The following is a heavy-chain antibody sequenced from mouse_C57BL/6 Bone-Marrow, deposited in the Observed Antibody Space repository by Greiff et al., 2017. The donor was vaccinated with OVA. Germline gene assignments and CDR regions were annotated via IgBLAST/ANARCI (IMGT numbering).Heavy chain of an antibody. Sequence: EVQLQQSGTVLARPGASVKMSCKTSGYTFTSYWMHWVKQRPGQGLEWIGAIYPGNSDTSYNQKFKGKAKLTAVTSASTAYMELSSLTNEDSAVYYCTRVGGDYDETAMYYFDYWGQGTTLTVSS. CDR1: GYTFTSYW. CDR2: IYPGNSDT. CDR3: TRVGGDYDETAMYYFDY. D-gene: IGHD2-4*01. V-gene: IGHV1-5*01. J-gene: IGHJ2*01.